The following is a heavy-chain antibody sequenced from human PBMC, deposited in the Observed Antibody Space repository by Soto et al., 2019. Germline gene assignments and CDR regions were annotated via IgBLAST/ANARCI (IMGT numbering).Heavy chain of an antibody. CDR1: GGSVSSGTYY. D-gene: IGHD7-27*01. CDR3: SRDQGLGAGDFAQ. V-gene: IGHV4-61*01. CDR2: IYRGSP. J-gene: IGHJ2*01. Sequence: QVQLQESGPGQVKPSETLFLTCTVSGGSVSSGTYYWSWIRQPAGKGLEWMGYIYRGSPNYNRSHERRATRSVDAYWTQFSLMLSSVTAANTAVYYCSRDQGLGAGDFAQWGRGTLVTVSS.